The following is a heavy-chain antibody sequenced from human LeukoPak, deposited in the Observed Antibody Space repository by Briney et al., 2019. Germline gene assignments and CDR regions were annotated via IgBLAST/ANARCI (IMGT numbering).Heavy chain of an antibody. J-gene: IGHJ6*02. V-gene: IGHV4-31*03. CDR3: ARDQSGEEDYYYGMDV. D-gene: IGHD3-10*01. CDR2: IYHSGST. CDR1: GGSISRGGYY. Sequence: SETLSLTCTVSGGSISRGGYYWTWIRQHPGKGLEWIGYIYHSGSTYYNPSLKSRITLSVDTSRNQFSLNLSSVTAADTAVYYCARDQSGEEDYYYGMDVWGQGTTVTVSS.